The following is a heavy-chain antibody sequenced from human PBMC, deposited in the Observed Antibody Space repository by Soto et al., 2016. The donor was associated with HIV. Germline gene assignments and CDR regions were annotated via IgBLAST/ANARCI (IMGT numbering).Heavy chain of an antibody. CDR1: GFTFSTYS. CDR3: ARETSQLDSSGWMHAFDY. J-gene: IGHJ3*02. D-gene: IGHD6-19*01. V-gene: IGHV3-48*01. CDR2: ISSSTDSI. Sequence: EVQLVESGGGLVQPGGSLRLSCAASGFTFSTYSMNWVRQAPGKGLEWVSYISSSTDSIYYADSVKGRFAVSRDNAKNSLYLHMRGLRAEDTAVYYCARETSQLDSSGWMHAFDYLGPRDNGHRLF.